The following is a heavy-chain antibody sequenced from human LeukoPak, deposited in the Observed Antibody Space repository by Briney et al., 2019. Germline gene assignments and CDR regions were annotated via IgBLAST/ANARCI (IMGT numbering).Heavy chain of an antibody. J-gene: IGHJ6*02. CDR3: ARVPNLFGVNSYVGMYYYYYGMDV. D-gene: IGHD5-18*01. Sequence: PSETLSLTCTVSGGSISSNNYYWGWIRQPPGKGLEWIGEINHSGSTNYNPSLKSRVTISVDTSKNQFSLKLSSVTAADTAVYYCARVPNLFGVNSYVGMYYYYYGMDVWGQGTTVTVSS. CDR1: GGSISSNNYY. V-gene: IGHV4-39*07. CDR2: INHSGST.